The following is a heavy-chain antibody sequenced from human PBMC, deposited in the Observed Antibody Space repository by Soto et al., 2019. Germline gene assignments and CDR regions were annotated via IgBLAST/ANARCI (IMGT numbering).Heavy chain of an antibody. Sequence: PGGSLRRSCAASGLTFSTYAMIWDRQAPGKGLEWVSVITGSGGSTYYADSVKGRFTISRDTSKNTLFLQMNSLRAEDTAVYYCAKDRYGDYGGIDYWGQGTMVTVSS. CDR1: GLTFSTYA. V-gene: IGHV3-23*01. J-gene: IGHJ4*02. CDR3: AKDRYGDYGGIDY. D-gene: IGHD4-17*01. CDR2: ITGSGGST.